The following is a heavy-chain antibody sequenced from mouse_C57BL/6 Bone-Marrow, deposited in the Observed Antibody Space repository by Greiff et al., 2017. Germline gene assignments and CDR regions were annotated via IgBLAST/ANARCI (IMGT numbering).Heavy chain of an antibody. Sequence: VQRVESGPELVKPGASVKLSCKASGYTITSYDINRLKRRTGQGHVRIGWSYPRDGSTKYNEKFKGKATLTVDTSSSTAYMELHSLTSEDSAVYFCAFYGTDYWGQGTTLTVSS. CDR1: GYTITSYD. CDR2: SYPRDGST. J-gene: IGHJ2*01. D-gene: IGHD1-1*02. CDR3: AFYGTDY. V-gene: IGHV1-85*01.